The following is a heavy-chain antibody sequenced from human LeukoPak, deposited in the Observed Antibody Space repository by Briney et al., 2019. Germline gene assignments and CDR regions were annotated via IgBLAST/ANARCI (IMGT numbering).Heavy chain of an antibody. D-gene: IGHD3-22*01. J-gene: IGHJ4*02. CDR2: INSDGSST. Sequence: GGSLRLSCAASGFTFSSYWMHWVRQAPGKGLVWVSRINSDGSSTSYADSVKGRFTISRDNAKNTLYLQMNSLRAEDTAVYYCARGDHYDSSGYYYPLVFDYWGQGTLVTVSS. CDR1: GFTFSSYW. V-gene: IGHV3-74*01. CDR3: ARGDHYDSSGYYYPLVFDY.